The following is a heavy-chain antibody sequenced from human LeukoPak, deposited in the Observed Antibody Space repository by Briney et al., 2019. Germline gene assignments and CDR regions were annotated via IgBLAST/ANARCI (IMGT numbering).Heavy chain of an antibody. J-gene: IGHJ4*02. D-gene: IGHD3-22*01. CDR2: ISYDGSNK. CDR1: GFTFRSYG. V-gene: IGHV3-30*18. Sequence: GGSLRLSCAGFTFRSYGMHWVRQAPGKGLEWVAIISYDGSNKNYADSVKGRFTISRDNSKNTLYLQMNSLRAEDTAVYYCAKDRDYYDSSGYYDPTPFGYWGQGTLVTVSS. CDR3: AKDRDYYDSSGYYDPTPFGY.